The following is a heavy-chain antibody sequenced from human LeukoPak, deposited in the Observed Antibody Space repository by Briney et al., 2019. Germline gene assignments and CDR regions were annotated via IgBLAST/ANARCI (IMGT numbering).Heavy chain of an antibody. J-gene: IGHJ6*03. CDR1: GFTVSSNY. CDR3: ARDKAGTGKDYYYYYMDV. Sequence: GGSLRLSCAASGFTVSSNYMSWVRQAPGKGLEWDSVIYSGGSTYYADSVKGRFTISRDNSKNTLYLQMNSLRAEDTAVYYCARDKAGTGKDYYYYYMDVWGKGTTVTVSS. D-gene: IGHD1-14*01. V-gene: IGHV3-53*01. CDR2: IYSGGST.